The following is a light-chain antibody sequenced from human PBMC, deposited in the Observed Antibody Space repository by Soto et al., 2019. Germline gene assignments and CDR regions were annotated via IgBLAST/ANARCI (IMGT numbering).Light chain of an antibody. V-gene: IGKV1-39*01. CDR2: AAS. J-gene: IGKJ5*01. CDR3: LESSSALT. CDR1: QTISSY. Sequence: DVQMTQSPSSRSTSVGDRVTITCRASQTISSYLNWYQQKPGKAPKLLIYAASSLQSGVPSRFSGSGSGTDFTLTISSLQPEDFATYYCLESSSALTFGQGTRLEIK.